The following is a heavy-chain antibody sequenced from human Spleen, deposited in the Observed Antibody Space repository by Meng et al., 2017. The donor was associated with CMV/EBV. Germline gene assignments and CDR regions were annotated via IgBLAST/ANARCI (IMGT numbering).Heavy chain of an antibody. D-gene: IGHD2-21*02. Sequence: SGGTFNSYTISWVRQAPGQGLEWMGRIIPVLGITSYSQNFQGRLTITADKSTTTVYMELSSLRSEDTAVYYCARNGDSRDYWGWLDPWGQGTLVTVSS. CDR3: ARNGDSRDYWGWLDP. J-gene: IGHJ5*02. V-gene: IGHV1-69*02. CDR1: GGTFNSYT. CDR2: IIPVLGIT.